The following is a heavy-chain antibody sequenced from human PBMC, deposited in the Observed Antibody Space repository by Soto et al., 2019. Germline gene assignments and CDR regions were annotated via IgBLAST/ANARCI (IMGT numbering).Heavy chain of an antibody. Sequence: GGSLRLSCAVSGFTFNSHAMHWVRQAAGKGLEWVAVISYGGANNYYADSVKGRFTISRDNSQTTLFLQMNRLRPEDTAVYYCARGPRSCSYTSCYTIDYWGQGTLVTVSS. CDR1: GFTFNSHA. CDR3: ARGPRSCSYTSCYTIDY. CDR2: ISYGGANN. J-gene: IGHJ4*02. V-gene: IGHV3-30*03. D-gene: IGHD2-2*02.